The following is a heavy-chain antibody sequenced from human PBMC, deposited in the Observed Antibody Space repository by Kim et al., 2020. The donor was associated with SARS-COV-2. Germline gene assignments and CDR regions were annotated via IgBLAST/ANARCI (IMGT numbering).Heavy chain of an antibody. J-gene: IGHJ6*02. CDR2: ISAYNGNT. D-gene: IGHD5-18*01. V-gene: IGHV1-18*01. Sequence: ASVKVSCKASGYTFTSYGISWVRQAPGQGLEWMGWISAYNGNTNYAQKLQGRVTMTTDTSTSTAYMELRSLRSDDTAVYYCARAPDSYGYYYYGMDVWGQGPRSPSP. CDR3: ARAPDSYGYYYYGMDV. CDR1: GYTFTSYG.